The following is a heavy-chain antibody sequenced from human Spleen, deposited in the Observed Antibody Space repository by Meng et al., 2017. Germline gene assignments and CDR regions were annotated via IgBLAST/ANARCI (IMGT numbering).Heavy chain of an antibody. Sequence: ETLSLTCAVYGGSFSGYYWSWIRQPPGKGLEWVANIKQDGSEKYYVDSVKGRFTISRDNAKNSLYLQMNSLRAEDTAVYYCARGRYYYDSSGYYPQLFDYWGQGTLVTVSS. CDR1: GGSFSGYY. D-gene: IGHD3-22*01. V-gene: IGHV3-7*01. CDR3: ARGRYYYDSSGYYPQLFDY. CDR2: IKQDGSEK. J-gene: IGHJ4*02.